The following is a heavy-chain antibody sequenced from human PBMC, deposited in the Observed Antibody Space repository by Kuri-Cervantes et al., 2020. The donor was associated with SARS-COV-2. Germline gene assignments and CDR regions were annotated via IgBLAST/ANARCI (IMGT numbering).Heavy chain of an antibody. D-gene: IGHD3-10*01. CDR3: ARDRGGHDAFDI. V-gene: IGHV4-39*07. J-gene: IGHJ3*02. CDR2: INHSGST. CDR1: GGSISSSSYY. Sequence: ESLKISCTVSGGSISSSSYYWSWLRQPPGKGLEWIGEINHSGSTNYNPSLKSRVTISVDTSKNQFSLKLSSVTAADTAVYYCARDRGGHDAFDIWGQGTMVTVSS.